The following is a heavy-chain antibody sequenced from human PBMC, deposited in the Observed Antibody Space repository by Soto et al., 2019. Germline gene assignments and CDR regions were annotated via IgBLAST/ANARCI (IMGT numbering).Heavy chain of an antibody. Sequence: GGSLILSCAASGFTFSSYAMSWVRQAPGKGLEWVSAISGSGGSTYYADSVKGRFTISRDNSKNTLYLQMNSLRAEDTAVYYCAKDPFLGPPAQLLYYFDYWGQGTLVTVSS. CDR2: ISGSGGST. D-gene: IGHD1-1*01. CDR1: GFTFSSYA. V-gene: IGHV3-23*01. CDR3: AKDPFLGPPAQLLYYFDY. J-gene: IGHJ4*02.